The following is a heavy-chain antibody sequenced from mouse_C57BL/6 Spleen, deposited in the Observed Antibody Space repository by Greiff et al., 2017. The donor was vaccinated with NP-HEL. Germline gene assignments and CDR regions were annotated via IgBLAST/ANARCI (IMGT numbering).Heavy chain of an antibody. CDR3: ATNYGSSYAFDY. J-gene: IGHJ2*01. Sequence: VQLQQSGPELVKPGASVKISCKASGYSFTGYYMNWVKQSPEKSLEWIGEINPSTGGTTYNQKFKAKATLTVDKSSSTAYMQLKSLTSEDSAVYYCATNYGSSYAFDYWGQGTTLTVAS. CDR2: INPSTGGT. CDR1: GYSFTGYY. V-gene: IGHV1-42*01. D-gene: IGHD1-1*01.